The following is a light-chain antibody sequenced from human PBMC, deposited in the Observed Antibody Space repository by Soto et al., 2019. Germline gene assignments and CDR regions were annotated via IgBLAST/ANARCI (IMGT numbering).Light chain of an antibody. J-gene: IGKJ1*01. CDR3: QQYYSTPWT. CDR2: WAS. Sequence: DIVMTQSPDSLALSLGERATINCKSSQSLLYYRNNKNYFAWYQQKPGQPPKLLIYWASTRESGVPDRFSSSGSGTDFTLTITTLQAEDVAVYFCQQYYSTPWTFGQGTKVEIK. CDR1: QSLLYYRNNKNY. V-gene: IGKV4-1*01.